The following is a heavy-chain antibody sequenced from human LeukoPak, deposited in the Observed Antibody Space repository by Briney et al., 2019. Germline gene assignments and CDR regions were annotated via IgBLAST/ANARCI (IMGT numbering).Heavy chain of an antibody. V-gene: IGHV3-21*01. J-gene: IGHJ3*02. Sequence: GGSLRLSCAASGFTFSSYSMNWVRQAPGKGLEWVSSISSSSDYIYYADSVKGRFTISRDNARDSLYLQMNSLRAEDTAVYYCAKGYYGSGSYCDAFDIWGQGTMVTVSS. CDR2: ISSSSDYI. CDR1: GFTFSSYS. D-gene: IGHD3-10*01. CDR3: AKGYYGSGSYCDAFDI.